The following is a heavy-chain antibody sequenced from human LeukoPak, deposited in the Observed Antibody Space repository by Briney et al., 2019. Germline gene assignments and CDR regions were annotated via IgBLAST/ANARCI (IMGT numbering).Heavy chain of an antibody. V-gene: IGHV3-48*01. CDR3: ARLFDFWSGYYFDY. CDR2: ISSSSSTI. Sequence: QPGGSLRLSCAASGFTFSAYNMNWVRQAPGKGLEWVSYISSSSSTIYYADSVKGRFTISRDNAKNSLYLQMNSLRAEDTAVYYCARLFDFWSGYYFDYWGQGTLVTVSS. J-gene: IGHJ4*02. D-gene: IGHD3-3*01. CDR1: GFTFSAYN.